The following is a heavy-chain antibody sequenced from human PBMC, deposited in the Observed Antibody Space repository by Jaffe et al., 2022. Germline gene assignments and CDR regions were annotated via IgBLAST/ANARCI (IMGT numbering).Heavy chain of an antibody. CDR2: INHSGST. V-gene: IGHV4-34*01. Sequence: QVQLQQWGAGLLKPSETLSLTCAVYGGSFSGYYWSWIRQPPGKGLEWIGEINHSGSTNYNPSLKSRVTISVDTSKNQFSLKLSSVTAADTAVYYCARGRSTWYYYYYMDVWGKGTTVTVSS. CDR3: ARGRSTWYYYYYMDV. J-gene: IGHJ6*03. D-gene: IGHD2-2*01. CDR1: GGSFSGYY.